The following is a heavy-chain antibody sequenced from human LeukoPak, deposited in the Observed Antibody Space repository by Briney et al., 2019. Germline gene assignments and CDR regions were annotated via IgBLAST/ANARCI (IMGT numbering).Heavy chain of an antibody. V-gene: IGHV1-8*01. J-gene: IGHJ6*02. CDR1: GYTFTSYH. Sequence: ASVKVSCKASGYTFTSYHIDWVRQAPGQGPEWMGWMNAKSGHTGYAQKLEGRVTMTRDTSTNTAYMELSGLRSEDTAVYYCARGMFDNSGTYYYFYYALDVWGQGTTVTVSS. CDR3: ARGMFDNSGTYYYFYYALDV. CDR2: MNAKSGHT. D-gene: IGHD3-22*01.